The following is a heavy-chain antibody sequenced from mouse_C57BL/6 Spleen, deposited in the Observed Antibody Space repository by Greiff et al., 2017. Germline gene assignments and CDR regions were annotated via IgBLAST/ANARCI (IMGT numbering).Heavy chain of an antibody. CDR3: ARKGTVVMDY. CDR1: GYTFTSYW. J-gene: IGHJ4*01. CDR2: IDPSDSYT. Sequence: VQLQQPGAELVMPGASVKLSCKASGYTFTSYWMHWVKQRPGQGLEWIGEIDPSDSYTNYNQKFKGKSTLTVDKSSSTAYMQLSSLTSEDSAVYYCARKGTVVMDYWGQGTSVTVSS. D-gene: IGHD1-1*01. V-gene: IGHV1-69*01.